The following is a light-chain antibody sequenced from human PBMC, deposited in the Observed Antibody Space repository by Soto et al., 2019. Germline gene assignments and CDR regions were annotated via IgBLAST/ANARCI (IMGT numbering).Light chain of an antibody. V-gene: IGKV3-15*01. CDR1: QSVSSN. Sequence: EIVMTQSPATLSVSPGERATLSCRASQSVSSNLAWYQHKPGQAPRLLTYGASTRATGIPARFSGSGSGTEFTLTISSLQSEDFAVYYCQQYNNWPPTFGQGTKLEIK. CDR3: QQYNNWPPT. CDR2: GAS. J-gene: IGKJ2*01.